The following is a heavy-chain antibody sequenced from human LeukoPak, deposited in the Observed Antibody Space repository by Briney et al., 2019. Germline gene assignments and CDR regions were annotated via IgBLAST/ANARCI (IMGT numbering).Heavy chain of an antibody. CDR1: AFSLSTSGVG. D-gene: IGHD1-14*01. CDR3: AHSLEEPCFDY. Sequence: ESGPTLVKPTQTLTLTCTFSAFSLSTSGVGVGWIRQPPGKALEWLALIYWDDNKRYSPSLKSRLTFTKDTSKNQVVLTMTNMNPVDTATYYCAHSLEEPCFDYWGQGTLVTVSS. CDR2: IYWDDNK. V-gene: IGHV2-5*02. J-gene: IGHJ4*02.